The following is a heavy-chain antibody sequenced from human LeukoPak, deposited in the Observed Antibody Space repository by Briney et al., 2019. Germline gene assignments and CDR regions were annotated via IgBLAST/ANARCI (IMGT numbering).Heavy chain of an antibody. CDR1: GGSISTIIYY. CDR3: TRSQSIRIYGDYLVAL. CDR2: IDYSGNT. Sequence: PSETLSLTCTVSGGSISTIIYYWGWIRQSPGRGLEWIGSIDYSGNTYYNPSLKSRVTVSVDTSKNHLALRLNSVTAADTAIYYCTRSQSIRIYGDYLVALWGQGTPVIVSS. J-gene: IGHJ5*02. V-gene: IGHV4-39*02. D-gene: IGHD4-17*01.